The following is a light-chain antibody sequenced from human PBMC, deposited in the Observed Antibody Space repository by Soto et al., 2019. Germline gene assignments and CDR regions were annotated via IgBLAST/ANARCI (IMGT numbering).Light chain of an antibody. Sequence: DIQMTQSPSTLSASVGDRVTTTARASQSISPWLAWYQQKPGKAPKLLIYDVSRLQSGVPSRFSGSGSGTDFTLSISSLQPEDFATYYCQQSYRTPLFGPGTKVDIK. CDR3: QQSYRTPL. CDR2: DVS. V-gene: IGKV1-39*01. CDR1: QSISPW. J-gene: IGKJ3*01.